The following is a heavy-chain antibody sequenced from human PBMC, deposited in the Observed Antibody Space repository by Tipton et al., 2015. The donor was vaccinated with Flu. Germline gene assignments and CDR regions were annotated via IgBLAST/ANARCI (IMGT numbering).Heavy chain of an antibody. J-gene: IGHJ2*01. D-gene: IGHD2-15*01. CDR2: IYPGDSDT. CDR3: AGRLVPRYCSGGSCYSESDWYFDL. V-gene: IGHV5-51*03. Sequence: QSGAEVKKPGESLKISCKGSGYSFTSYWIGWVRQMLGKGLEWMGIIYPGDSDTRYSPSFQGQVTISADKSISTAYPQWSSLKASDTAMYYCAGRLVPRYCSGGSCYSESDWYFDLWGRSTLVTVSS. CDR1: GYSFTSYW.